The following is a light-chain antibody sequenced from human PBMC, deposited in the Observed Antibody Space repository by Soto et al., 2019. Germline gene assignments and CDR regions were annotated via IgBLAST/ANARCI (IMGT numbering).Light chain of an antibody. CDR3: QQLNSYPQIT. Sequence: DIQLTQSPSFLSASVGDTVTITCRASQDISSSLAWYQQKPGKPPTLLIYGASTLQSGVPSRFTGSGSGTEFTLTFDSLQPEDFATYYCQQLNSYPQITFGQGTRLEI. CDR1: QDISSS. J-gene: IGKJ5*01. V-gene: IGKV1-9*01. CDR2: GAS.